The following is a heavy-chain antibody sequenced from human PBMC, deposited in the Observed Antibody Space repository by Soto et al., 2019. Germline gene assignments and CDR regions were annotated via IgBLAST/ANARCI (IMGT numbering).Heavy chain of an antibody. D-gene: IGHD6-19*01. V-gene: IGHV1-2*04. CDR3: ARSGWSTRNYYYGMDV. Sequence: ASVKVSCKASGYTFTGYYMHWVRQAPGQGLEWMGWINPNSGGTNYAQKFQGWVTMTRDTSISTAYMELSRLRSDDTAVYYCARSGWSTRNYYYGMDVWAKGPRSPSP. CDR1: GYTFTGYY. CDR2: INPNSGGT. J-gene: IGHJ6*02.